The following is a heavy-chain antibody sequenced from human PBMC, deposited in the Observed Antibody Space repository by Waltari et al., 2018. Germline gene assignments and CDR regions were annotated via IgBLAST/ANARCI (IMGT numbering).Heavy chain of an antibody. D-gene: IGHD3-3*01. J-gene: IGHJ3*02. Sequence: QVQLQESGPGLVKPSETLSLTCTVSGGSISSYYWSWIRQPPGKGLEWIGYIYYSGSTNYNPSRKGGVTISVDTSKNQFSLKLSSVTAADTAVYYCARVYYDFWSGSIGAFDIWGQGTMVTVSS. V-gene: IGHV4-59*01. CDR2: IYYSGST. CDR3: ARVYYDFWSGSIGAFDI. CDR1: GGSISSYY.